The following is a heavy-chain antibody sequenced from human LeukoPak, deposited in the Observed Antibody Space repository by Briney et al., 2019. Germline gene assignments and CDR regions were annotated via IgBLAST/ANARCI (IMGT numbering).Heavy chain of an antibody. V-gene: IGHV4-39*01. CDR3: ARRRYYDSTGYLD. D-gene: IGHD3-22*01. CDR1: GDSISSSSYY. CDR2: IYYSGST. Sequence: PSETLSLTCTLSGDSISSSSYYWDWIRQCPGKGLEWIGTIYYSGSTYYNASLKSRLFISIDTSNIQFSLRLSFVTAADTAVYYCARRRYYDSTGYLDWGQGTLITVSS. J-gene: IGHJ1*01.